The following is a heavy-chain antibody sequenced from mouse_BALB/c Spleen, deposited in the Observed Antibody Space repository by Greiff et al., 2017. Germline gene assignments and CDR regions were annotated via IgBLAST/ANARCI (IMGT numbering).Heavy chain of an antibody. V-gene: IGHV1-55*01. D-gene: IGHD2-4*01. Sequence: VQLQQPGAELVKPGTSVKLSCKASGYNFTSYWINWVKLRPGQGLEWIGDIYPGSGSTNYNEKFKSKATLTVDTSSSTAYMQLSSLASEDSALYYCAREMITAAWFAYWGQGTLVTVSA. CDR2: IYPGSGST. J-gene: IGHJ3*01. CDR1: GYNFTSYW. CDR3: AREMITAAWFAY.